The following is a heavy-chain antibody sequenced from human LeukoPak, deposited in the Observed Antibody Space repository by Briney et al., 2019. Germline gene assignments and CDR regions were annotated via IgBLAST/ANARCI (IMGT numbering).Heavy chain of an antibody. J-gene: IGHJ4*02. V-gene: IGHV1-69*01. CDR3: ARGVGSGLFPYFDY. CDR1: GGTFSSYA. CDR2: IIPIFGTA. D-gene: IGHD2-15*01. Sequence: GASVKVSCKASGGTFSSYAISWVRQAPGQGLEWMGGIIPIFGTANYAQKFQGRVTITADESTSTAYMELSSLRSEDTAVYYCARGVGSGLFPYFDYWGQGTLVTVSS.